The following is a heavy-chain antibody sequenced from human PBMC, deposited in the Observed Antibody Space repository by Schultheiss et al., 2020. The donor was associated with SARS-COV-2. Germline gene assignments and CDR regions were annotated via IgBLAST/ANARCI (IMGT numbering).Heavy chain of an antibody. Sequence: ASVKVSCKASGYTFTGYYMHWVRQAPGQGLEWMGWINPNSGNTNYAQKFQERVTITRDMSTSTAYMELSSLRSEDTAVYYCAAEDYSSGYYGQHWGQGTLVTVSS. V-gene: IGHV1-2*02. J-gene: IGHJ1*01. D-gene: IGHD3-22*01. CDR1: GYTFTGYY. CDR2: INPNSGNT. CDR3: AAEDYSSGYYGQH.